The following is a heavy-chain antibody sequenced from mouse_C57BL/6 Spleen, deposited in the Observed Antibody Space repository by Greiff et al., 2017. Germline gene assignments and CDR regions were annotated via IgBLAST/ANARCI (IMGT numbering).Heavy chain of an antibody. CDR3: ARGITTVVAPFDY. V-gene: IGHV1-55*01. J-gene: IGHJ2*01. Sequence: QVQLQQPGAELLKPGASVKMSCKASGYTFTSYWITWVKQRPGQGLEWIGDIYPGSGSTNYNEKFKSKATLTVDTSSSTAYMQLSSLTSEDSAVYYCARGITTVVAPFDYWGQGTTLTVSS. D-gene: IGHD1-1*01. CDR2: IYPGSGST. CDR1: GYTFTSYW.